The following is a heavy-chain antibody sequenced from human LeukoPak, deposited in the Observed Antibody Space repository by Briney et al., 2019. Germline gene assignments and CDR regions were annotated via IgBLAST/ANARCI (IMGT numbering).Heavy chain of an antibody. CDR3: ARARGYCSSTSCSKWGLDY. V-gene: IGHV1-46*01. J-gene: IGHJ4*02. D-gene: IGHD2-2*01. CDR2: INPSGGST. CDR1: GYTFTSYY. Sequence: ASVKVSCKASGYTFTSYYMHWVRQAPGQGLEWMGIINPSGGSTSYAQKFQGRVTMTRDTSTSTVYMELSSLRSEDTAVYYCARARGYCSSTSCSKWGLDYWGQGTLVTVSS.